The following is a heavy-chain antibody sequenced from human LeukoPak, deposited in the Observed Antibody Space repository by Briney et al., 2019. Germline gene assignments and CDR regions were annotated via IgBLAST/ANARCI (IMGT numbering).Heavy chain of an antibody. CDR3: ARDGSSYNWFDP. D-gene: IGHD6-6*01. V-gene: IGHV1-69*13. CDR2: IIPIFGTA. Sequence: SVKVSCKASGYTFTSYGISWVRQAPGQGLEWMGGIIPIFGTANYAQKFQGRVTITADESTSTAYMELSSLRSEDTAVYYCARDGSSYNWFDPWGQGTLVTVSS. J-gene: IGHJ5*02. CDR1: GYTFTSYG.